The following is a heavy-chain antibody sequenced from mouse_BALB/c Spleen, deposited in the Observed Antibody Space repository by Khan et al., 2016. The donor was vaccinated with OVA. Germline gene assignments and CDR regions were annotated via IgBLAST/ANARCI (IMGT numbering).Heavy chain of an antibody. D-gene: IGHD1-3*01. CDR2: ISPYYGDA. CDR3: ARGSGNSRLAY. J-gene: IGHJ3*01. Sequence: VQLQESGAELVRPGVSVKISCKGSGYTFTDYAMHWVKQSHAKSLEWIGVISPYYGDADYNQQFKGKATMTVAKSSSTAYMELARLASEESCIYDYARGSGNSRLAYWGQGTLVTVSA. CDR1: GYTFTDYA. V-gene: IGHV1S137*01.